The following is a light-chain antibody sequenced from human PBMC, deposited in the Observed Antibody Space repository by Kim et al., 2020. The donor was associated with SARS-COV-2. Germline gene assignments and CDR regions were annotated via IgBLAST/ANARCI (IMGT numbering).Light chain of an antibody. CDR3: SSYAGSDNYV. J-gene: IGLJ1*01. V-gene: IGLV2-8*01. CDR2: GVY. Sequence: GQSVTISCTGTTSDVGHYNSVSWYQQHPGKAPKLMIYGVYKRPSGVPDRFSGSKSGNTASLTVSRLQAEDEADYYCSSYAGSDNYVFGTGTKVTVL. CDR1: TSDVGHYNS.